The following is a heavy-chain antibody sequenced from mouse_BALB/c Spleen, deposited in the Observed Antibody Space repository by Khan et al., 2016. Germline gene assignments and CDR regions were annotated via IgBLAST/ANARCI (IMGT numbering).Heavy chain of an antibody. V-gene: IGHV1S135*01. CDR3: TRRGSHYFGSGLFVY. D-gene: IGHD1-1*01. J-gene: IGHJ3*01. CDR2: VDPYNGDT. CDR1: GYAFTNYN. Sequence: VQLQQPGPELVKPGASVKVSCKASGYAFTNYNIYWVKQSHGRSLEWIGYVDPYNGDTGYNQKFKGKATLTVDKSSSTAYMHLNSLTSEDSAVYYCTRRGSHYFGSGLFVYWGQGTLVTVSA.